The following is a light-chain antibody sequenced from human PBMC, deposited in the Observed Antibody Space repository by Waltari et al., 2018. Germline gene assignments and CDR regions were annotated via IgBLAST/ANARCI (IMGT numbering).Light chain of an antibody. V-gene: IGLV2-14*03. CDR1: SSDVGGYNF. J-gene: IGLJ2*01. CDR3: MSYTSSHTII. Sequence: QSALTQPASVSGSPGQSITISCTGTSSDVGGYNFVSWYQKQPGKAPNLMIFDVTYRPSAISPRFSGSKSGNTASLTISGLQADDEADYFCMSYTSSHTIIFGGGTKLTVL. CDR2: DVT.